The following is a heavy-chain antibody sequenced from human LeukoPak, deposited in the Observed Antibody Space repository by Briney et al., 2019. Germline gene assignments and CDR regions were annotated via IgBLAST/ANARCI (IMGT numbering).Heavy chain of an antibody. Sequence: SETLSLTCAVYGGSFSGYYWSWIRQPPGKGLEWIGEITHSGSTNYNPSLKSRVTISVDTSKNQFSLKLSSVTAADTAVYYCARDGGGSYQTAPDAFDIWGQGTMVTVSS. V-gene: IGHV4-34*01. J-gene: IGHJ3*02. D-gene: IGHD1-26*01. CDR3: ARDGGGSYQTAPDAFDI. CDR2: ITHSGST. CDR1: GGSFSGYY.